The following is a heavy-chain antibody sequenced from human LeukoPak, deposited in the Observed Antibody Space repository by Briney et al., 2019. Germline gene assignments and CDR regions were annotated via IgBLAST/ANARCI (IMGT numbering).Heavy chain of an antibody. Sequence: GASVKVSCKASGYTFTSYGISWVRQAPGQGLEWMGWISAYNGNTNYGQKLQGRVTMTIDTSTSTAYMELRSLRSDDAAVYYWARERSTWYLDLWGRGTLVTVS. V-gene: IGHV1-18*01. J-gene: IGHJ2*01. CDR1: GYTFTSYG. CDR2: ISAYNGNT. CDR3: ARERSTWYLDL.